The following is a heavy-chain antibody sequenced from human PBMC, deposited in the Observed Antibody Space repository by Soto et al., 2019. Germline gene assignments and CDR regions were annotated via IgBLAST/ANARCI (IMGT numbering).Heavy chain of an antibody. CDR1: GFTFSNAW. V-gene: IGHV3-15*07. CDR2: IKSKTDGGTT. J-gene: IGHJ5*02. D-gene: IGHD3-10*02. CDR3: TTDSYVTNVTVRFDP. Sequence: GGSLRLSCAASGFTFSNAWINWVRQAPGKGVEWVGRIKSKTDGGTTDFDATVKGRFAISRADSKNMADLQMNGLKAEDTAVYSCTTDSYVTNVTVRFDPWGHGTLVTVSS.